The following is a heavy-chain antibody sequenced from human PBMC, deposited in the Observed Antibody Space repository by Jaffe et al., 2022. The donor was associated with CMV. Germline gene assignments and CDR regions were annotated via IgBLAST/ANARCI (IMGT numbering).Heavy chain of an antibody. Sequence: QVQLVQSGAEVKKPGASVKVSCKASGYTFTSYAMHWVRQAPGQRLEWMGWINAGNGNTKYSQKFQGRVTITRDTSASTAYMELSSLRSEDTAVYYCAGARRVTIRKNYYYYYMDVWGKGTTVTVSS. J-gene: IGHJ6*03. D-gene: IGHD5-18*01. CDR3: AGARRVTIRKNYYYYYMDV. CDR2: INAGNGNT. CDR1: GYTFTSYA. V-gene: IGHV1-3*01.